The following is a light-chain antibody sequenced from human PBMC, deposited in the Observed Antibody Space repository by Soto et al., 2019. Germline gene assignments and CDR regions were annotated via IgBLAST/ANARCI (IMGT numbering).Light chain of an antibody. CDR3: SSYTTVGARV. CDR2: GVT. Sequence: QSVLTQPASVSGSPGQSITISCTGTSNDVGRYNFVSWYQQHPGTAPKPMIFGVTNRPSGISDRFSGSKSGNTASLTISGLQAEDEADYYCSSYTTVGARVFGGGTKLTVL. V-gene: IGLV2-14*01. J-gene: IGLJ3*02. CDR1: SNDVGRYNF.